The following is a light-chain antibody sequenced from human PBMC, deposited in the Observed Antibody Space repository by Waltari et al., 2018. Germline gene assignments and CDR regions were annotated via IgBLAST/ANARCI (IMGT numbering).Light chain of an antibody. CDR3: HQRGGGPAT. J-gene: IGKJ1*01. V-gene: IGKV1-5*03. CDR2: KAS. Sequence: DIQMTQSPSTLSASVGDRVTITCLASQSISRWLAWYQQKPRKAPKHLIYKASSLESGVPARFGGRGSGTEYTLTISRLQPDDFATYYGHQRGGGPATFGQGTRVESK. CDR1: QSISRW.